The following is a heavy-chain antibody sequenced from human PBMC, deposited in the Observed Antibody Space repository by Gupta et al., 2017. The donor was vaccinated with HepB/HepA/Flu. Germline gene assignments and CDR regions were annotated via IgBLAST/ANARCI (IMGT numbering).Heavy chain of an antibody. CDR1: GGSLSSSSYY. Sequence: LQLQASGPGLVKPSEPLSLTCTVSGGSLSSSSYYRGLIRQPPGKGLEWIGSIYYSGSTYYNPSLKSRVTISVDTSKNQFSLKLSSVTAADTAVYYCARQRLDYYYYYYMDVWGKGTTVTGAS. D-gene: IGHD4-11*01. V-gene: IGHV4-39*01. CDR3: ARQRLDYYYYYYMDV. CDR2: IYYSGST. J-gene: IGHJ6*03.